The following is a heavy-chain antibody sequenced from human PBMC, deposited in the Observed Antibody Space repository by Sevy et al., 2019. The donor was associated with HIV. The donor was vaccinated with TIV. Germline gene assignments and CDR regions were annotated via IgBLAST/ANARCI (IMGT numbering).Heavy chain of an antibody. CDR2: IHSGGKI. D-gene: IGHD1-1*01. Sequence: GGSLRLSCAASGFSVSSNYMSWVRQAPGKGPEWVSVIHSGGKISYADSVQGRFTISRDNSKNTLYLQMNSLRAEDTAVYWCALERLFSNVAEYFQNWGQGTLVTVSS. CDR3: ALERLFSNVAEYFQN. CDR1: GFSVSSNY. J-gene: IGHJ1*01. V-gene: IGHV3-53*05.